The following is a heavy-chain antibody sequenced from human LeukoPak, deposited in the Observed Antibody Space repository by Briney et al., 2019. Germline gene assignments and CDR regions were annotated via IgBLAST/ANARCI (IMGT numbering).Heavy chain of an antibody. D-gene: IGHD6-13*01. J-gene: IGHJ3*01. CDR3: ARATSSRWGSFDV. V-gene: IGHV3-74*01. CDR2: INIDGSST. Sequence: PGGSLRLSCAASGFIFSDYWMVWVRQAPGKGLVWVPRINIDGSSTSYADSVKGRFTISRDNAKNTLYLQMSSLGADDTAVYYCARATSSRWGSFDVWGQGTMVTVSS. CDR1: GFIFSDYW.